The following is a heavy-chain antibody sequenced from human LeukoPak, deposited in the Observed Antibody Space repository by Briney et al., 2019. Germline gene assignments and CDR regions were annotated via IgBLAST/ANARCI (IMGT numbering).Heavy chain of an antibody. D-gene: IGHD3-22*01. J-gene: IGHJ4*02. CDR3: ARTYDTSGYYYAFDY. Sequence: NPSGTLSLTCAVSGASISSSHWWSWVRQAPGKGLEWIGEIYHSGSTNYNPSLKSRVTISVDKSKNQFSLKLSSVTAADTAVYYCARTYDTSGYYYAFDYWGQGTLVTDSS. CDR1: GASISSSHW. CDR2: IYHSGST. V-gene: IGHV4-4*02.